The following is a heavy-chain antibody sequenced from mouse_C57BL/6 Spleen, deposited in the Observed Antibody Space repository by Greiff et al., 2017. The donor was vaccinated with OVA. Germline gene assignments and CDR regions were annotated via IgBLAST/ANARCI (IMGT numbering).Heavy chain of an antibody. J-gene: IGHJ2*01. D-gene: IGHD1-1*01. Sequence: EVQLQQSGPELVKPGASVKISCKASGYTFTDYYMNWVKQSHGKSLEWIGDINPNNGGTSYNQKFKGKATLTVDKSSSTAYMELRSLTSEDSAVYYCARSLGSSYFDDWGQGTTLTVSS. CDR3: ARSLGSSYFDD. CDR1: GYTFTDYY. V-gene: IGHV1-26*01. CDR2: INPNNGGT.